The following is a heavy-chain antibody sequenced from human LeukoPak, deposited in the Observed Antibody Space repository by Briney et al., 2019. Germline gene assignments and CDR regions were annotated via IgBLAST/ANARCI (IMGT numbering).Heavy chain of an antibody. V-gene: IGHV3-48*01. J-gene: IGHJ6*03. CDR1: GFTFSSYS. Sequence: GGSLRLSCAASGFTFSSYSMNWVRQAPGKGLEWVSYISSSSTIYYADSVKGRFTISRDNAKNSLYLQMNSLRAEDTAVYYCASLDYGDPYYFYYMDVWGQGTTVTVSS. D-gene: IGHD4-17*01. CDR3: ASLDYGDPYYFYYMDV. CDR2: ISSSSTI.